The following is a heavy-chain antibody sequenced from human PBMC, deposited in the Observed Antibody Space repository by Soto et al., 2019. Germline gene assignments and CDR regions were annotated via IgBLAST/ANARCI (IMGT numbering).Heavy chain of an antibody. Sequence: SETLSLTCAVSGGSISSSNWWSWVRQPPGKGLEWIGEIYHSGSTNYNPSLKSRVTISVDKSKNQFSLKLSSVTAADTAVYYCARDRPSSSAHYYYYGMDVWGQGTTVTVSS. CDR1: GGSISSSNW. CDR2: IYHSGST. V-gene: IGHV4-4*02. J-gene: IGHJ6*02. CDR3: ARDRPSSSAHYYYYGMDV. D-gene: IGHD6-6*01.